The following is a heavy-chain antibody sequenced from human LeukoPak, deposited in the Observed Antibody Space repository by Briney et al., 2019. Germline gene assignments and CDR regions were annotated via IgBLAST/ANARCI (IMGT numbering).Heavy chain of an antibody. CDR2: ISGSGGST. J-gene: IGHJ4*02. Sequence: GGSLRLSCAASGFTFSSYAMSWVRQAPGKGLEWVSAISGSGGSTYYADSVKGRFTISRDNSKNTLYLQMKSLRAEDTAVCYCAIRGGAHIDYWGQGTLVTVSS. CDR1: GFTFSSYA. CDR3: AIRGGAHIDY. D-gene: IGHD3-10*01. V-gene: IGHV3-23*01.